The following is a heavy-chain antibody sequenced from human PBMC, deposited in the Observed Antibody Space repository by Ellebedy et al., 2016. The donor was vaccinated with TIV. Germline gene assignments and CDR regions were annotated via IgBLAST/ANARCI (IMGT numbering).Heavy chain of an antibody. CDR3: GTVATTFDY. J-gene: IGHJ4*02. D-gene: IGHD5-24*01. V-gene: IGHV3-48*01. CDR1: GFTFSSYA. CDR2: ITSRSDTI. Sequence: PGGSLRPSCAGPGFTFSSYAMNWVRQAPGKGLEWVSYITSRSDTIYYSDSVEGRFTISRDNSKNTRYLQMNSLGAEDTAVYFCGTVATTFDYWGQGTLVTVSS.